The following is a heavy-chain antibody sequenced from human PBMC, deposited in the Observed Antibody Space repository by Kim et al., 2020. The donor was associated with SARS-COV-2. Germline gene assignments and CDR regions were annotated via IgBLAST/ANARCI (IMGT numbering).Heavy chain of an antibody. CDR3: ASYYDSSGYYYPIKYYFDY. D-gene: IGHD3-22*01. V-gene: IGHV1-69*01. J-gene: IGHJ4*02. CDR1: GGTFSSYA. Sequence: SVKVSCKASGGTFSSYAISWVRQAPGQGLEWMGGIIPIFGTANYAQKFQGRVTITADESTSTAYMELSSLRSEDTAVYYCASYYDSSGYYYPIKYYFDYWGQGTLVTVSS. CDR2: IIPIFGTA.